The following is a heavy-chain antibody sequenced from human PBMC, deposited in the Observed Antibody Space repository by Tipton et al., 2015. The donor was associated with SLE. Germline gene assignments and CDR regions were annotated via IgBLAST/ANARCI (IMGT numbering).Heavy chain of an antibody. D-gene: IGHD3-10*01. CDR2: IYYSGGT. J-gene: IGHJ3*02. Sequence: TLSLTCSVFGGPIGSFYWSWIRQPAGQGLEWFGRIYYSGGTYYHPSLKSRVTISVDTSKNQFSLKLSSVTAADTAVYYCARDTAHYGSGDGAFDIWGQGTMVTVSS. V-gene: IGHV4-4*07. CDR1: GGPIGSFY. CDR3: ARDTAHYGSGDGAFDI.